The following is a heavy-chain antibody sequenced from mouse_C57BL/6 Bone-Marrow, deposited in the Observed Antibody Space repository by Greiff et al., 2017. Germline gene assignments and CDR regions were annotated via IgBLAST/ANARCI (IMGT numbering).Heavy chain of an antibody. J-gene: IGHJ1*03. Sequence: EVKLVESGGGLVQSGRSLRLSCATSGFTFSDFYMEWVRQAPGKGLEWIAASRNKANDYTTEYSASVKGRFIVSRDTSQSILYLQMNALRAEDTAIYYCARDALTTVGWYFDVWGTGTTVTVSS. CDR1: GFTFSDFY. D-gene: IGHD1-1*01. V-gene: IGHV7-1*01. CDR3: ARDALTTVGWYFDV. CDR2: SRNKANDYTT.